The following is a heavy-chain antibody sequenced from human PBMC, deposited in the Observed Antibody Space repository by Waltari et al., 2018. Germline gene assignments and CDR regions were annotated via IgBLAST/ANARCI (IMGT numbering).Heavy chain of an antibody. V-gene: IGHV3-23*03. CDR3: AKVLIYFDY. CDR2: IYSGGST. J-gene: IGHJ4*02. Sequence: EVQLLESGGGLVQPGGSLRLSCAASGFTFSSYAMSWVRQAPGKGLEWVSVIYSGGSTYYADSVKGRFTISRDNSKNTLYLQMNSLRAEDTAVYYCAKVLIYFDYWGQGTLVTVSS. CDR1: GFTFSSYA.